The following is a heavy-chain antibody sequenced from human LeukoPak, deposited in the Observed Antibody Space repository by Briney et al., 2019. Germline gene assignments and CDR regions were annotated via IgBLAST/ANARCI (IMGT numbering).Heavy chain of an antibody. CDR3: AREGGFYRPLDY. D-gene: IGHD2/OR15-2a*01. Sequence: PSETLSLTCDVSGGSISATNWWTWIRQPPGGGLEWIGEVHLNGRTHYSPSLESRVTMSADMSKNHISLQLTSVTAADTAVYYCAREGGFYRPLDYSGPGTLVIVSS. V-gene: IGHV4-4*02. CDR2: VHLNGRT. CDR1: GGSISATNW. J-gene: IGHJ4*02.